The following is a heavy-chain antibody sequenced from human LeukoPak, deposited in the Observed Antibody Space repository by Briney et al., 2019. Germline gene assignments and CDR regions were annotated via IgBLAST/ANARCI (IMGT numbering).Heavy chain of an antibody. CDR3: AKEPVVPAAIPCYFDY. Sequence: ASVKVSCKASGGTFISYAISWVRQAPGQGLEWVGGIIPIFGTANYAQKFQGRVTITADESTSTAYMELSSLRSEDTAVYYCAKEPVVPAAIPCYFDYWGQGTLVTVSS. CDR1: GGTFISYA. CDR2: IIPIFGTA. D-gene: IGHD2-2*02. J-gene: IGHJ4*02. V-gene: IGHV1-69*01.